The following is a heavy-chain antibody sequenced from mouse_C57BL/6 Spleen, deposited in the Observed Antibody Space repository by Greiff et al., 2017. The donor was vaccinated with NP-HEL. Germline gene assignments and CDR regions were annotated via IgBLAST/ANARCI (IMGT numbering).Heavy chain of an antibody. V-gene: IGHV1-64*01. D-gene: IGHD1-1*01. CDR3: AREVLRREDY. CDR2: IHPNSGST. J-gene: IGHJ2*01. Sequence: VKLQQPGAELVKPGASVKLSCKASGYTFTSYWMHWVKQRPGQGLEWIGMIHPNSGSTNYNEKFKSKATLTVDKSSSTAYMQLSSLTSEDSAVYYCAREVLRREDYWGQGTTLTVSS. CDR1: GYTFTSYW.